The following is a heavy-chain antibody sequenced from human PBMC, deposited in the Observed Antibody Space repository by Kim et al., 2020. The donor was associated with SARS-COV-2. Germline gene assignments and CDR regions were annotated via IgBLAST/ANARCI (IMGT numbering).Heavy chain of an antibody. D-gene: IGHD5-18*01. V-gene: IGHV4-31*03. J-gene: IGHJ4*02. CDR1: GGSISSGGYY. Sequence: TLSLTCTVSGGSISSGGYYWSWIRQHPGKGLEWIGYIYYTGSPYYNPARKSRVTISVDTSKNQFSLKLSSVTAADTAVYYCAREGYTYGYVYCGQGTLVTVSS. CDR2: IYYTGSP. CDR3: AREGYTYGYVY.